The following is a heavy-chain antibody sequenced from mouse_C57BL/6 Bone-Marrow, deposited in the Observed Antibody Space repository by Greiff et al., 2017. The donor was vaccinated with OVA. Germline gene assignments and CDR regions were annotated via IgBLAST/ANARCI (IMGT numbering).Heavy chain of an antibody. CDR1: GYTFTSYW. CDR3: ARSTMVKGFAY. V-gene: IGHV1-64*01. J-gene: IGHJ3*01. D-gene: IGHD2-2*01. CDR2: IHPNSGST. Sequence: QVQLQQPGAELVMPGASVKLSCKASGYTFTSYWMHWVKQRPGQGLEWIGMIHPNSGSTNYNEKFKSKATLTVDKSSSTAYMQLSSLTSEDSAVYYCARSTMVKGFAYWGQGTLVTVSA.